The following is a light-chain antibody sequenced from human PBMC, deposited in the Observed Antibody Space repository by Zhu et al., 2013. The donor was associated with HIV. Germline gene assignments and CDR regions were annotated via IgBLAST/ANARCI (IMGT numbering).Light chain of an antibody. CDR2: GDS. CDR3: QSYDSSLSSWV. J-gene: IGLJ3*02. Sequence: QSVLTQSPSVSGAPGQWVTISCTGTTSNTGAGFDVHWYQQLPGRAPQLLIYGDSNRPSGVPDRFSGYKFGTSASLAITGLQAEDEADYYCQSYDSSLSSWVFGGGTKLTVL. V-gene: IGLV1-40*01. CDR1: TSNTGAGFD.